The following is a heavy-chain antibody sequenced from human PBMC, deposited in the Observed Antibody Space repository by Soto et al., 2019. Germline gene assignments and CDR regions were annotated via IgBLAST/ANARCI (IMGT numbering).Heavy chain of an antibody. CDR3: AREMYLADTALNYYYYYGMDV. D-gene: IGHD5-18*01. CDR1: GYTFTSYG. J-gene: IGHJ6*02. V-gene: IGHV1-18*01. Sequence: QVQLVQSGAEVKKPGASVKVSCKASGYTFTSYGISWVRQAPGQGLEWMGWISAYNGNTNYAQKLQGRVTMTTDTSPSTAYMGLRSLRSDDTAVYYCAREMYLADTALNYYYYYGMDVWGQGTTVTVSS. CDR2: ISAYNGNT.